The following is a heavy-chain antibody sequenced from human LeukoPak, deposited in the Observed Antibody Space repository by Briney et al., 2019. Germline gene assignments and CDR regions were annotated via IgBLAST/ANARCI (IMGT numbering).Heavy chain of an antibody. J-gene: IGHJ5*02. CDR1: GDSVSSSSYY. D-gene: IGHD7-27*01. V-gene: IGHV4-39*01. Sequence: SETLSHTCTVSGDSVSSSSYYWGWIRQPPGKGLEWIGSTSYSGANYNNPSLKSRVSISIDTSKNQFSVKLTSVTAADTAMYYCASLGTLRSWGQGTLVTVSS. CDR2: TSYSGAN. CDR3: ASLGTLRS.